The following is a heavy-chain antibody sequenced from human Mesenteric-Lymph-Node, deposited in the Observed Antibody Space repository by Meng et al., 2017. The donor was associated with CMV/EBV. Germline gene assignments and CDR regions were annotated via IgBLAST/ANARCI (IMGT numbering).Heavy chain of an antibody. CDR1: GFTFSHYV. CDR3: ARGLYKLLNGMDV. Sequence: GGSLRLSCAASGFTFSHYVLNWVRQAPGKGLEWVSYISGSGTTMYYADSVKGRFTISRDNAKNSLHLQMRSLRAEDTAVYYCARGLYKLLNGMDVWGQGTTVTVSS. V-gene: IGHV3-48*03. J-gene: IGHJ6*02. CDR2: ISGSGTTM. D-gene: IGHD3-10*01.